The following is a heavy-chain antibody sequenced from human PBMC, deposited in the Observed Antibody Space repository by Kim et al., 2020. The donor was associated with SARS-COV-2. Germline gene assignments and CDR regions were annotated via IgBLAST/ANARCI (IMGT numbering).Heavy chain of an antibody. CDR1: GYTFTSYY. J-gene: IGHJ5*02. Sequence: ASVKVSCKASGYTFTSYYMHWVRQAPGQGLEWMGIINPSGGSTSYAQKFQGRVTMTRDTSTSTVYMELSSLRSEDTAVYYCARAPRDIVVVPAAMASWFDPWGQGTLVTVSS. D-gene: IGHD2-2*01. CDR3: ARAPRDIVVVPAAMASWFDP. V-gene: IGHV1-46*01. CDR2: INPSGGST.